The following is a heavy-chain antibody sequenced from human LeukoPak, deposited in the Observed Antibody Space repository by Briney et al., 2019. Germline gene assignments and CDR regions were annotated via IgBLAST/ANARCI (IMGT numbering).Heavy chain of an antibody. CDR1: GFTFSSYG. J-gene: IGHJ4*02. Sequence: GGSLRLSCAASGFTFSSYGMHWVRQAPGKGLEWVALIWYDGSNKYYADSVKGRLTISRGNSKNTLYLQMNSLRAEDTAVYYCAREGPRGNSQFDYWGQGTLVTVSS. D-gene: IGHD2/OR15-2a*01. CDR3: AREGPRGNSQFDY. V-gene: IGHV3-33*01. CDR2: IWYDGSNK.